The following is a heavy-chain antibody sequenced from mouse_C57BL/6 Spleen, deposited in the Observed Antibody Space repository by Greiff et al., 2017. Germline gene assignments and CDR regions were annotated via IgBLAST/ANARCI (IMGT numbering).Heavy chain of an antibody. CDR2: ISSGGSYT. CDR1: GFTFSSYG. CDR3: ARGIYYDYDGYAMDY. J-gene: IGHJ4*01. V-gene: IGHV5-6*01. Sequence: EVKLMESGGDLVKPGGSLKLSCAASGFTFSSYGMSWVRQTPDQRLGWVATISSGGSYTYYPDSVKGRFTISRDNAKNTPYLQMSSLKSEDTAMYYCARGIYYDYDGYAMDYWGQGTSVTVSS. D-gene: IGHD2-4*01.